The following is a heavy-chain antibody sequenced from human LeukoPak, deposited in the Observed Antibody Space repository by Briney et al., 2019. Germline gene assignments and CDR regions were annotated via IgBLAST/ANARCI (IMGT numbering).Heavy chain of an antibody. CDR1: GDSVSSNNGA. CDR2: TYYRSKWYN. CDR3: ARDVGNSGWYTFDY. V-gene: IGHV6-1*01. Sequence: SQTLSVTCAISGDSVSSNNGAWNWIRQSPSRGLEWLGRTYYRSKWYNDYAVSLQGRITINPDTSRNQFSLQLTSVTPEDTAVYYWARDVGNSGWYTFDYWGQGTLVTVSS. D-gene: IGHD6-19*01. J-gene: IGHJ4*02.